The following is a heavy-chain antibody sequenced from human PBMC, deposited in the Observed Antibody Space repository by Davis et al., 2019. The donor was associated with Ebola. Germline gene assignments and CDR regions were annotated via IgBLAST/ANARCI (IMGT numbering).Heavy chain of an antibody. D-gene: IGHD6-6*01. V-gene: IGHV3-23*01. Sequence: GGSLRLSCAASGFTFSSYAMSWVRQAPGKGLEWVSAISGSGGSTYYADSVKGRFTISRDTSKNTLYLQMNSLRAEDTAVYYCAKRLVEEVYYYGMDVWGQGTTVTVSS. CDR2: ISGSGGST. CDR1: GFTFSSYA. CDR3: AKRLVEEVYYYGMDV. J-gene: IGHJ6*02.